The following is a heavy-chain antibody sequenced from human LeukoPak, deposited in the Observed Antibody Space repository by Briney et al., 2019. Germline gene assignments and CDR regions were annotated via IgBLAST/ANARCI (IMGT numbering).Heavy chain of an antibody. CDR1: GYSISSSNC. CDR3: ARKEGHQNVFDY. V-gene: IGHV4-28*01. CDR2: IYYSGST. Sequence: SETLSLTCAVSGYSISSSNCWGWIRQPPGKGLEWIGYIYYSGSTYYNPSLKSRVTMSVDTSKNQFSLKLSSVTAVDTAVYYCARKEGHQNVFDYWGQGTLVTVSS. J-gene: IGHJ4*02. D-gene: IGHD1-1*01.